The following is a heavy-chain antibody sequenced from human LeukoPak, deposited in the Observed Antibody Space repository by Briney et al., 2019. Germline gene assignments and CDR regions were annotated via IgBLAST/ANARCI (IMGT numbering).Heavy chain of an antibody. CDR1: GYTFTNYD. D-gene: IGHD5-18*01. Sequence: ASVKVSCKASGYTFTNYDINWVRQATGQGLEWMGWMKPSSGNTGYAQKFQGRVTMTRNTSISTAYMELSSLRSEDTAVYYCARGYSYGYYGLYYYYGMDVWGQGTTVTVSS. J-gene: IGHJ6*02. CDR2: MKPSSGNT. V-gene: IGHV1-8*01. CDR3: ARGYSYGYYGLYYYYGMDV.